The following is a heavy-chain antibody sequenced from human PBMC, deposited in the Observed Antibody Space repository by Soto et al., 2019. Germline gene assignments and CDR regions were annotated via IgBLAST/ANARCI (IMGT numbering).Heavy chain of an antibody. CDR2: IWSDGNNK. Sequence: PGGSLRLSCAASGFTFSSYGMHWVRQAPGKGLEWVAVIWSDGNNKYYADSVKGRFTISRDNSKKTLYLQMNSLRAEDTAVYYCAREVRVRGFAFDIWGQGTMVTVSS. CDR1: GFTFSSYG. CDR3: AREVRVRGFAFDI. V-gene: IGHV3-33*08. D-gene: IGHD3-3*01. J-gene: IGHJ3*02.